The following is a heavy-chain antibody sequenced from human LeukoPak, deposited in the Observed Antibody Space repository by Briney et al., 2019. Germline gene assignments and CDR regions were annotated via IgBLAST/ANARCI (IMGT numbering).Heavy chain of an antibody. CDR2: ISSSGSTI. V-gene: IGHV3-48*03. Sequence: EPGGSLRLSCAASGFTFSYYEMNWVRQAPGKGLEWVSYISSSGSTIYYADSVKGRFTISRDNSKNMLYLQMNSLRPEDTAVYYCARGNYYDSSGPGAFDIWGQGTMVTVSS. D-gene: IGHD3-22*01. CDR1: GFTFSYYE. J-gene: IGHJ3*02. CDR3: ARGNYYDSSGPGAFDI.